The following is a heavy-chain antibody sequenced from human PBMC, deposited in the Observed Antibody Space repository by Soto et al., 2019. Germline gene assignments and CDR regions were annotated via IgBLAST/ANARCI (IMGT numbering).Heavy chain of an antibody. D-gene: IGHD3-22*01. V-gene: IGHV5-51*01. CDR3: ARHSNYYDTSLAFNI. CDR2: IYPGDSDT. J-gene: IGHJ3*02. CDR1: PNRFAARW. Sequence: GQSLENAGKGTPNRFAARWIAEVSYRRGKGLEWMGIIYPGDSDTRYSPSFQGQVTISADKSISTAYLQWSSLKASDTAMYYCARHSNYYDTSLAFNICVQGTMVTVS.